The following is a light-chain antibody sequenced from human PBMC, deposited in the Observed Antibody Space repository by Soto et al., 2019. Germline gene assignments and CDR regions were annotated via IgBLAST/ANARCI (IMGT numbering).Light chain of an antibody. Sequence: QSVLTQPPSASGTPGQRVTISCSGSSSNIGNNYVYWYQQFPGTAPKLLIYRNNQRPSGVPDRFSGSKSGTSASLAISGLPSEDQADYYCASSDENRSGPVVFGGGTKVTVL. CDR1: SSNIGNNY. J-gene: IGLJ2*01. V-gene: IGLV1-47*01. CDR3: ASSDENRSGPVV. CDR2: RNN.